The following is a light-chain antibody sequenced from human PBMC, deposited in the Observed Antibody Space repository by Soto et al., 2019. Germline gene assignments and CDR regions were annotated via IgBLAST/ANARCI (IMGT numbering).Light chain of an antibody. J-gene: IGKJ1*01. CDR2: GAS. CDR3: QQYNNWPPWT. Sequence: EIVMTQSPATLSVSPGERATLSCRASQSVSSNLAWYQQKPGQAPRLLIYGASTRATGISARFSGSASGTEFTLTISSLQSEDFAVYYCQQYNNWPPWTFGQGTKVEIK. CDR1: QSVSSN. V-gene: IGKV3-15*01.